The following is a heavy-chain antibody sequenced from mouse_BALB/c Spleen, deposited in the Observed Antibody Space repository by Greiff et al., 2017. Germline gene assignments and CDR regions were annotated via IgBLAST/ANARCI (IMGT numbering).Heavy chain of an antibody. Sequence: QVQLKESGPGLVQPSQSLSITCTVSGFSLTSYGVHWVRQSPGKGLEWLGVIWSGGSTDYNAAFISRLSISKDNSKSQVFFKMNSLQANDTAIYYCARNRGYGLYAMDYWGQGTSVTVSS. CDR3: ARNRGYGLYAMDY. CDR2: IWSGGST. CDR1: GFSLTSYG. J-gene: IGHJ4*01. V-gene: IGHV2-2*02. D-gene: IGHD1-1*02.